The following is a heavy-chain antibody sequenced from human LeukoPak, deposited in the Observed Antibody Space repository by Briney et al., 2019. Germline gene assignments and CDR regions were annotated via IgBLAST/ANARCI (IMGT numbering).Heavy chain of an antibody. Sequence: SETLSLTCTVSGGSNSGYYWSWVRQHPGKGLEWIGYIYYSGSTYYNPSLKSRVTISVDTSKNQFSLNLSSVTAADTAVFYCARRRRYVFDYWGQGTLVTVSS. J-gene: IGHJ4*02. CDR1: GGSNSGYY. D-gene: IGHD5-12*01. V-gene: IGHV4-31*03. CDR3: ARRRRYVFDY. CDR2: IYYSGST.